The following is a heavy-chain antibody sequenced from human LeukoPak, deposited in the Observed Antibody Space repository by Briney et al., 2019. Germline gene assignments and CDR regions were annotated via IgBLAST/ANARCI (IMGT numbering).Heavy chain of an antibody. J-gene: IGHJ4*02. CDR2: ISISGSTI. CDR1: GFTFSDYT. CDR3: ARDPAGVTAAGAFDY. D-gene: IGHD6-13*01. Sequence: PGGSLRLSCAASGFTFSDYTMNWVRQAPGKGLEWVSYISISGSTIYYADSVKGRFTISRDNAKDSLYLQMNSLRAEDTAVYYCARDPAGVTAAGAFDYWGQGTLVTVSS. V-gene: IGHV3-48*01.